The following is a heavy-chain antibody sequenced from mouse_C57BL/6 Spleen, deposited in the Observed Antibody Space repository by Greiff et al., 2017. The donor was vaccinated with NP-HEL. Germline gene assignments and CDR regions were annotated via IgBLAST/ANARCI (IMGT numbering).Heavy chain of an antibody. CDR2: ISDGGSYT. D-gene: IGHD2-10*02. J-gene: IGHJ2*01. CDR1: GFTFSSYA. CDR3: ARDEVYFRCDFDY. V-gene: IGHV5-4*01. Sequence: DVQLVESGGGLVKPGGSLKLSCAASGFTFSSYAMSWVRQTPEKRLEWVATISDGGSYTYYPDNVKGRFTIARDKAKNNLYLQMSHLKSEDTAMYYCARDEVYFRCDFDYWGQGTTLTVSS.